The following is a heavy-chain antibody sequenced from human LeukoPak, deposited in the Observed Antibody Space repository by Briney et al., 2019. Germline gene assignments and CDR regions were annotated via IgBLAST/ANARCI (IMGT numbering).Heavy chain of an antibody. CDR3: ARHGNYYGSGSYY. Sequence: SETLSLACAVYGGSFSGYYWSWIRQPPGKGLEWIGEINYSGSTNYNPSLKSRVTISVDTSKNQFSLKLSSVTAADTAVYYCARHGNYYGSGSYYWGQGTLVTVSS. V-gene: IGHV4-34*01. CDR1: GGSFSGYY. D-gene: IGHD3-10*01. CDR2: INYSGST. J-gene: IGHJ4*02.